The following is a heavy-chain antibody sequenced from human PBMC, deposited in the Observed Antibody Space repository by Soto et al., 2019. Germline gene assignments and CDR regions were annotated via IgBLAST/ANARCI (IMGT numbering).Heavy chain of an antibody. D-gene: IGHD5-18*01. Sequence: SETLSLTCTVSGGSVRSGDYYWNWIRQPPGKSLEWIGYIHYTGSSYYNPSLKSRVTISVDVSQNQFSLQLRSVTAADTAVYCCARGRGVREYSYGLSDIWGPGTMVTVSS. CDR3: ARGRGVREYSYGLSDI. V-gene: IGHV4-30-4*01. J-gene: IGHJ3*02. CDR1: GGSVRSGDYY. CDR2: IHYTGSS.